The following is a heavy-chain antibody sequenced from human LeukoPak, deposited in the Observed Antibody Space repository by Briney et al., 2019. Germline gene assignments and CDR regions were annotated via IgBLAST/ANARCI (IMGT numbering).Heavy chain of an antibody. J-gene: IGHJ4*02. Sequence: SQTLSLTCTVSGGSISSGDYYWSWSRQPPGKGLEWIEYIYYSGTTYSNPSLKSRVTISVDTSKNQFSLKLSSVTAADTAVYYCARGALYGFWSGYYIDYWGQGTLVTVSS. D-gene: IGHD3-3*01. CDR3: ARGALYGFWSGYYIDY. CDR1: GGSISSGDYY. V-gene: IGHV4-30-4*08. CDR2: IYYSGTT.